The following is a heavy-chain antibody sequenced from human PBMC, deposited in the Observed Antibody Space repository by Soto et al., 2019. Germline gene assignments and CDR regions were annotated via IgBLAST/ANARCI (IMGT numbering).Heavy chain of an antibody. CDR1: GFTVSSNY. CDR3: ARDFVVGGPTINYYYGMDV. Sequence: GSLRLSCAASGFTVSSNYMSWVRQAPGKGLEWISIIYSAGNTYYADSMKGRFNNSRDNSKNTLYLQMNSLGAEDTAVYYCARDFVVGGPTINYYYGMDVWGQGTTVTVSS. V-gene: IGHV3-66*01. J-gene: IGHJ6*02. CDR2: IYSAGNT. D-gene: IGHD1-26*01.